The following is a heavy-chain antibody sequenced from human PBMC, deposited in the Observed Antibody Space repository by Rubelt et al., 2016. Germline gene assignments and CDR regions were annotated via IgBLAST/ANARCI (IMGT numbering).Heavy chain of an antibody. D-gene: IGHD6-13*01. CDR3: ASSSYSSSWGYFDS. V-gene: IGHV4-59*08. CDR1: GGSISSYY. CDR2: IHYSGST. Sequence: GLVKPSETLSLTCTVSGGSISSYYWSWIRQPPGKGPEWIGYIHYSGSTNYNPSLKSRVTISVDTSQSQFSLKLSSVTAADTAIYYCASSSYSSSWGYFDSWGQGSLVTVSS. J-gene: IGHJ4*02.